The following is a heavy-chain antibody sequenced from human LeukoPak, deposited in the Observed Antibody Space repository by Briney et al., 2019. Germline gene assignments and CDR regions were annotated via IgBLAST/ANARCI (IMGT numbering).Heavy chain of an antibody. V-gene: IGHV3-30-3*01. J-gene: IGHJ4*02. Sequence: PGGSLRLSCAASGFTFSSYAMHWVRQAPGKGLEWVAVISYDGSNKYYADSVKGRFTIPRDNSKNTLYLQMNSLRAEDTAVYYCARGDHSSGHPGFDYWGQGTLVTVSS. CDR3: ARGDHSSGHPGFDY. CDR2: ISYDGSNK. D-gene: IGHD3-22*01. CDR1: GFTFSSYA.